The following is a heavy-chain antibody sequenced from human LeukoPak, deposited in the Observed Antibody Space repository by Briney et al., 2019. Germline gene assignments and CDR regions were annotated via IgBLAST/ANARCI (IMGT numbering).Heavy chain of an antibody. D-gene: IGHD6-6*01. Sequence: GGSLRLSCSASGFTLSNYWMHWVRQAPGKGLVWVSRSNSDGSSTSYADSVKGRFTISRDNAKNTLYLQMNSLRAEDTAVYYCARDRYSSSFPNYYYYMDVWGKGTTVTVSS. CDR2: SNSDGSST. V-gene: IGHV3-74*01. CDR3: ARDRYSSSFPNYYYYMDV. J-gene: IGHJ6*03. CDR1: GFTLSNYW.